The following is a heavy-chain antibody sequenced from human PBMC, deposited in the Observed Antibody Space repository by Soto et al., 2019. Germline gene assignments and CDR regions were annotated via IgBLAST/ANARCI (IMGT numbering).Heavy chain of an antibody. CDR3: ARELGSRVPRVNWCDP. CDR1: GGSISSYY. CDR2: IYYSGST. V-gene: IGHV4-59*12. Sequence: SQTLSLTCSVPGGSISSYYWRWILQPPGKGLEWIGDIYYSGSTNYNPSLTGRVTISVDTSKNQFSRKMSSVTAADTAVYYCARELGSRVPRVNWCDPWGQGTLVTVSS. J-gene: IGHJ5*02. D-gene: IGHD3-10*01.